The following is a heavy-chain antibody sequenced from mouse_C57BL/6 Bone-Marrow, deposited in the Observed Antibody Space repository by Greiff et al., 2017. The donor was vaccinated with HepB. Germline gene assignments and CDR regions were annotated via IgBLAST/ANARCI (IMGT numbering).Heavy chain of an antibody. V-gene: IGHV14-4*01. J-gene: IGHJ4*01. CDR3: TTLGAYAMDY. Sequence: VQLQQSGAVLVRPGASVKLSCTASGFNIKDDYMHWVKQRPEQGLEWIGWIDPENGDTEYASKFQGKATITADTSSNTAYLQLSSLTSEDTAVYYCTTLGAYAMDYWGQGTSVTVSS. CDR1: GFNIKDDY. CDR2: IDPENGDT.